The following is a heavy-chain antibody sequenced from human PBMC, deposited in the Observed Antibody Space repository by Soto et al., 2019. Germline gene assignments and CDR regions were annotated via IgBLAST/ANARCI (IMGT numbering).Heavy chain of an antibody. J-gene: IGHJ4*02. Sequence: SETLSLTCTVSGGSISSSSSHWGWIRQPPGKGLEWIGTISYSGTTYYNPSLWGRVTISVDTSNNQFSLKLNSVTAADTAVYYCARRFGSSWPYYFDYWGQGTLVTVSS. CDR3: ARRFGSSWPYYFDY. D-gene: IGHD6-13*01. CDR2: ISYSGTT. CDR1: GGSISSSSSH. V-gene: IGHV4-39*01.